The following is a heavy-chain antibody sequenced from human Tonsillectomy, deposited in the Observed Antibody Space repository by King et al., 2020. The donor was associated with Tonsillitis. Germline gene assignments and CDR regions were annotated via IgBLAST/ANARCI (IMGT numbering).Heavy chain of an antibody. CDR3: ASSWSSGYYYIETHDAFDI. Sequence: VQLVQSGAEVKKPGASVKVSCKASGYTFTGYYMHWVRQAPGQGLEWMGWINPNSGGTNYAQKFQGRVTMTRDTSISTAYMELSRLRSDDTAVYYCASSWSSGYYYIETHDAFDIWGQGTMVTVSS. CDR2: INPNSGGT. J-gene: IGHJ3*02. V-gene: IGHV1-2*02. D-gene: IGHD3-22*01. CDR1: GYTFTGYY.